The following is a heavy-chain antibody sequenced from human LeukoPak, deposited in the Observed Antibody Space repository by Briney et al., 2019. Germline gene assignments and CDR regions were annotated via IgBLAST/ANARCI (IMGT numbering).Heavy chain of an antibody. CDR3: TRMKNYGSGSYPHFDY. Sequence: GRSLRLSCTASGFTFGDYAMSWFRQAPGKGLEWVGFIRSKAYGGTTEYAASVKGRFTISRDDSKSIAYLQMNSLKTEDTAVYYCTRMKNYGSGSYPHFDYWGQGTLVTVSS. D-gene: IGHD3-10*01. V-gene: IGHV3-49*03. CDR1: GFTFGDYA. J-gene: IGHJ4*02. CDR2: IRSKAYGGTT.